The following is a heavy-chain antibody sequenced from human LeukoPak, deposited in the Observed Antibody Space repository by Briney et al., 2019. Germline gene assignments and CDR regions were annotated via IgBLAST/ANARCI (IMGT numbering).Heavy chain of an antibody. D-gene: IGHD3-22*01. Sequence: GGSLRLSCAASGFTVSSNYMSWVRQAPGKGLEWVSVIYSGGSTYYADSVKGRFTISRHNSKNTLYLQMNSLRAEDTAVYYCAKAPYYYDSSGYLKVGAFDIWGQGTMVTVSS. CDR2: IYSGGST. J-gene: IGHJ3*02. CDR3: AKAPYYYDSSGYLKVGAFDI. V-gene: IGHV3-53*04. CDR1: GFTVSSNY.